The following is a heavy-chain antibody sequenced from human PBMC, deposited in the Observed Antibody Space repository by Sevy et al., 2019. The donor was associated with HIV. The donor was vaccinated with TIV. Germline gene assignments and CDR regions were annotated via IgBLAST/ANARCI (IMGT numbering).Heavy chain of an antibody. Sequence: GGSLRLSCEASRFTFSSNAMSWVRQAPGKGLEWVSGISGGGGDTFYSDSVKGRFTISRDNSKNTLFLQINSLRAEDTALYYCVKGARYSIPNDAFDIWGHGTMVTVSS. J-gene: IGHJ3*02. CDR3: VKGARYSIPNDAFDI. CDR1: RFTFSSNA. D-gene: IGHD2-21*01. CDR2: ISGGGGDT. V-gene: IGHV3-23*01.